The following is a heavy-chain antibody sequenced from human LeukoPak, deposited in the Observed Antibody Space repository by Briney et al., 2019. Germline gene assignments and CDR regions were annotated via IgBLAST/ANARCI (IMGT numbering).Heavy chain of an antibody. Sequence: APVKVSCKASRRTVSRSAISWVRQAPGHGLEWMGGNIPIFGTANYAQKFQGRVTITTDESTSTAYMELSSLRSEDTAVYYCAGGGSGFYYYYYMDVWGKGTTVTVSS. CDR3: AGGGSGFYYYYYMDV. D-gene: IGHD5-12*01. V-gene: IGHV1-69*05. CDR2: NIPIFGTA. CDR1: RRTVSRSA. J-gene: IGHJ6*03.